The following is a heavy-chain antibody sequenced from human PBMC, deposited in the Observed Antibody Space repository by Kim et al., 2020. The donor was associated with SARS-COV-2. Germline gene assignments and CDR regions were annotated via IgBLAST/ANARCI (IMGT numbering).Heavy chain of an antibody. J-gene: IGHJ6*03. D-gene: IGHD2-2*02. V-gene: IGHV4-31*03. Sequence: SETLSLTCTVSGGSISSGGYYWSWIRQHPGKGLEWIGYIYYSGSTYYNPSLKSRVTISVDTSKNQFSLKLSSVTAADTAVYYCARDLGPHQLLYRTTKYYYYYMDVWGKGTTVTVSS. CDR1: GGSISSGGYY. CDR2: IYYSGST. CDR3: ARDLGPHQLLYRTTKYYYYYMDV.